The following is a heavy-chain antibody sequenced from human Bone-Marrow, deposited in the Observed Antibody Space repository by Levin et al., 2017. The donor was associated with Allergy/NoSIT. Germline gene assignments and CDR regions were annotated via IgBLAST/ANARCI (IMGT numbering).Heavy chain of an antibody. CDR3: AKDREACSGTSDTYGMEG. CDR1: GFIFSNYG. J-gene: IGHJ6*02. Sequence: QHWGSLRLSCAASGFIFSNYGMHWVRQAPGKGLEWVAAISYDGTNKYYGDDVKGRFSISRDNSKNTVYLQMNSLRTEDTAVYYCAKDREACSGTSDTYGMEGWGQGTSVTVS. V-gene: IGHV3-30*18. CDR2: ISYDGTNK. D-gene: IGHD2-2*01.